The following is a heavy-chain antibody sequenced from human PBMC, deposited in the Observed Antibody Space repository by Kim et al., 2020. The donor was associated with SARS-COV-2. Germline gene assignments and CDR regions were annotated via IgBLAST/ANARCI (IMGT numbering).Heavy chain of an antibody. D-gene: IGHD3-16*01. Sequence: GGSLRLSCAVSGLAVSDNYISWVRQPPGKGPEWVSVIYAGGRTYYPDSVKGRFTISRDTSKNTVYLDMNRLRDDDTAVYYCARDRPLITFGGGGWFDPWG. CDR3: ARDRPLITFGGGGWFDP. CDR1: GLAVSDNY. V-gene: IGHV3-66*01. J-gene: IGHJ5*02. CDR2: IYAGGRT.